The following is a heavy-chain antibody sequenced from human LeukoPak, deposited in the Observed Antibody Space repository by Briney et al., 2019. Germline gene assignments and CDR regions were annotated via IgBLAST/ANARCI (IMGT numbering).Heavy chain of an antibody. CDR2: IYYSGST. CDR1: VGSIGRSSYY. Sequence: SETLSLTCTVSVGSIGRSSYYWGWIRQPPGKGLEWIGSIYYSGSTSYSPSLKSRATISVDTSNNQFSLKVSSVTAADTAVYYCARQAAQTYDYWGQGILVTVSS. CDR3: ARQAAQTYDY. V-gene: IGHV4-39*01. J-gene: IGHJ4*02.